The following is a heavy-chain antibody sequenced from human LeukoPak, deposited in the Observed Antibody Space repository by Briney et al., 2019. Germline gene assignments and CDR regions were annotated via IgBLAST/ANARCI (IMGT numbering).Heavy chain of an antibody. Sequence: GGSLRLSCAASGFTFSSYAMHWVRQAPGKGLEWVAVISYDGSNKYYADSVKGRFTISRDNSKNTLYLQMNSLRAEDTAVYYCARVPSHASELPLDDYWGQGTLVTVSS. CDR3: ARVPSHASELPLDDY. V-gene: IGHV3-30-3*01. J-gene: IGHJ4*02. D-gene: IGHD4-23*01. CDR2: ISYDGSNK. CDR1: GFTFSSYA.